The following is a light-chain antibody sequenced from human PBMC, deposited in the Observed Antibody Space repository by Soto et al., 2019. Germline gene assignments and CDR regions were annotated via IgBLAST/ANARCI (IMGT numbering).Light chain of an antibody. V-gene: IGKV3-15*01. CDR2: GAS. CDR1: RSVSSN. CDR3: QQYNNWTPEWT. Sequence: EIVMTQSPATLSVSPGERATLSCRASRSVSSNLAWYQQKPGQAPRLLIYGASTRATGIPARFSGSGSGTEFTLTISSLQSEDFAVYYCQQYNNWTPEWTFGQGTKVDIK. J-gene: IGKJ1*01.